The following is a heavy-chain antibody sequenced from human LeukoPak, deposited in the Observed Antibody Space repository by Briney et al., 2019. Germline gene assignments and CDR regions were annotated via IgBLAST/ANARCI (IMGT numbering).Heavy chain of an antibody. J-gene: IGHJ4*02. V-gene: IGHV4-4*07. Sequence: SETLSLTCTVSGGSISSYYWSWIRQSAGKGLEWIGRINTSGDTSYNPSIRSRVTMSVDTSKNQFPLKLSSVTAADTAMYYYARVSPPGYGILEKWGQGTLVTVSS. D-gene: IGHD5-18*01. CDR1: GGSISSYY. CDR2: INTSGDT. CDR3: ARVSPPGYGILEK.